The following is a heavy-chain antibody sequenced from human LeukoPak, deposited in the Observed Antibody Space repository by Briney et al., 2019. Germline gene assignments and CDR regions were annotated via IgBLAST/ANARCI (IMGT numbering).Heavy chain of an antibody. V-gene: IGHV3-7*01. Sequence: GGSLRLSCAASGFTFSNYWMSWVRQAPGKGLEWVANIKNDGNKKYYVDSVKGRFTISRDNAKNSLYLQMNSLRVEDTAVYYCASLNNDDYWGQGTLVTVSS. CDR3: ASLNNDDY. CDR2: IKNDGNKK. CDR1: GFTFSNYW. J-gene: IGHJ4*02. D-gene: IGHD1-1*01.